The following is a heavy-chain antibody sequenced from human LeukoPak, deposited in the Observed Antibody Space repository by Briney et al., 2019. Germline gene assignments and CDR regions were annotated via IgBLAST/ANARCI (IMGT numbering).Heavy chain of an antibody. CDR3: ARHGFYGDSARRKFDP. CDR2: ISHSGYT. V-gene: IGHV4-34*08. J-gene: IGHJ5*02. D-gene: IGHD4-17*01. CDR1: GFTFSSYG. Sequence: GSLRLSCAASGFTFSSYGMHWVRQPPGTGLEWIGGISHSGYTNLNPSLKSRVTISLDTSKSLFSLKLTSVTAADTAVYYCARHGFYGDSARRKFDPWGQGTLVTVSS.